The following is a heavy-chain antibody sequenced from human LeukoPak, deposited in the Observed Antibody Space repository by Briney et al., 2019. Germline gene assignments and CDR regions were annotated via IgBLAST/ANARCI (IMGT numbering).Heavy chain of an antibody. V-gene: IGHV5-10-1*01. CDR3: ARDIAAASRSP. J-gene: IGHJ5*02. CDR1: GYIFTNYW. CDR2: IDPSDSYT. Sequence: GESPKFSGKGSGYIFTNYWIGWVRQMRGHRLEWMGRIDPSDSYTNYSPSFQGHVTISADKSISTAYLQWSSLKASDTAMYYCARDIAAASRSPWGQGTLVTVSS. D-gene: IGHD6-13*01.